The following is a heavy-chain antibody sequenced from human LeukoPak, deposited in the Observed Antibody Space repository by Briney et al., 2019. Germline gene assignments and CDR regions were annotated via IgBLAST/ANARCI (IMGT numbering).Heavy chain of an antibody. J-gene: IGHJ3*02. CDR3: ARRNYDFWSGQEFDAFDI. D-gene: IGHD3-3*01. CDR2: XYYSGST. V-gene: IGHV4-39*01. Sequence: SETLSLTCTVSGGSISSSSYYWGWIRQPPGKGLXXXXXXYYSGSTYYNPSLKSRVTISVDTSKNQFSLKLSSVTAADTAVYYCARRNYDFWSGQEFDAFDIWGQGTMVTVSS. CDR1: GGSISSSSYY.